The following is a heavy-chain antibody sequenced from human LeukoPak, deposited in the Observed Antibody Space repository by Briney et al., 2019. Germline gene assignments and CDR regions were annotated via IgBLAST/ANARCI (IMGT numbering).Heavy chain of an antibody. D-gene: IGHD2-8*01. J-gene: IGHJ6*03. CDR3: ARGAGQCNDGVCFTDYYMDV. CDR2: ITPNSGDT. V-gene: IGHV1-2*02. Sequence: GASVKVSCKTSGYTFTAYYLHWVRQAPGQGLEWMGWITPNSGDTNYAHKFQGRVTMTRDTSINTAYMELRRLRSDDTAMYFCARGAGQCNDGVCFTDYYMDVWGKGTTVTVSS. CDR1: GYTFTAYY.